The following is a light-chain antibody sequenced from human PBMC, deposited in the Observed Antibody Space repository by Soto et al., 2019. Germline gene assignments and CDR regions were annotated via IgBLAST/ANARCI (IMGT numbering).Light chain of an antibody. J-gene: IGKJ1*01. V-gene: IGKV1-5*01. CDR2: DAA. Sequence: DIQMTQSPSTLSASVGDRVTITCRASQSISSWLAWYQQKPGKAPKLLIFDAASLESGTPSRFSGRRSGTQFTLTISGLQPDDFATYYCQRYNSYSRTFGQGTKVDI. CDR1: QSISSW. CDR3: QRYNSYSRT.